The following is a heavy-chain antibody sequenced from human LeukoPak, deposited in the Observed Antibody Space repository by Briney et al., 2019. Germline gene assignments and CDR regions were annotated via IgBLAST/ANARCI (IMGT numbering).Heavy chain of an antibody. Sequence: SETLSLTCTVSGGSISSHYWSWIRQPPGKGLEWIGYIYYSGSTNYNPSLKSRVTISVDTSKNQLSLKLSSVTAADTAVYYCARDVPFDPWGQGTLVTVSS. CDR1: GGSISSHY. CDR2: IYYSGST. CDR3: ARDVPFDP. J-gene: IGHJ5*02. V-gene: IGHV4-59*11. D-gene: IGHD2-2*01.